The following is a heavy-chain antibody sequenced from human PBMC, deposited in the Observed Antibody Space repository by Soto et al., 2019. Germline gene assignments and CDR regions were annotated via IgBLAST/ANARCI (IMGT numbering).Heavy chain of an antibody. Sequence: SQTLSLTCAISGDSVSNNGTAWNWIRQSPSGGIEWLGRTYYRSKCFNDYEVSVTSRITTSPDKSKTQFSLQLNAVTPQDTAVYYCARDPPTMLHEFDCWGQGTLVTVSS. D-gene: IGHD2-15*01. CDR1: GDSVSNNGTA. V-gene: IGHV6-1*01. CDR3: ARDPPTMLHEFDC. J-gene: IGHJ4*02. CDR2: TYYRSKCFN.